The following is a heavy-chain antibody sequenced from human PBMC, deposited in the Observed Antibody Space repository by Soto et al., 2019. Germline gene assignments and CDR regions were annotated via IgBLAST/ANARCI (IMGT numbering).Heavy chain of an antibody. Sequence: ASVKVSCKASGYTFTRYGISWVRQAPGQGLEWMGWISAYNGNTNYAQKLQGRVTMTTDTSTSTAYMELRSLRSDDTAVYYCARGYIVVVPAAMGVIGWFDSWGQGALVTVSS. J-gene: IGHJ5*01. CDR1: GYTFTRYG. CDR3: ARGYIVVVPAAMGVIGWFDS. V-gene: IGHV1-18*01. D-gene: IGHD2-2*01. CDR2: ISAYNGNT.